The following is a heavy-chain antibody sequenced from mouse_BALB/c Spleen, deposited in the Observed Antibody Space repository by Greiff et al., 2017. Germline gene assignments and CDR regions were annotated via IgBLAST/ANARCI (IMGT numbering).Heavy chain of an antibody. CDR2: ISYSGST. CDR3: ASLYYGSSYYCDY. V-gene: IGHV3-8*02. D-gene: IGHD1-1*01. J-gene: IGHJ2*01. Sequence: EVQLQESGPSLVKPSQTLSLTCSVTGDSITSGYWNWIRKFPGNKLEYMGYISYSGSTYYNPSLKSRISITRDTSKNQYYLQLNSVTTEDTATYYCASLYYGSSYYCDYWGQGTTLTVSS. CDR1: GDSITSGY.